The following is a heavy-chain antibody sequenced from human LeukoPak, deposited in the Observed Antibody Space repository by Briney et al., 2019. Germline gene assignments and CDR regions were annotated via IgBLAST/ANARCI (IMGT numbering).Heavy chain of an antibody. CDR1: GGSISSGGYS. J-gene: IGHJ5*02. V-gene: IGHV4-30-2*01. Sequence: SETLSLTCAVSGGSISSGGYSWSWIRQPPGKGLEWIGYIYHSGSTYYNPSLKSRVTISVDRPKNQFSLKLSSVTAADTAVYYCARDRLGVVVLWGQGTLVTVSS. D-gene: IGHD3-3*01. CDR3: ARDRLGVVVL. CDR2: IYHSGST.